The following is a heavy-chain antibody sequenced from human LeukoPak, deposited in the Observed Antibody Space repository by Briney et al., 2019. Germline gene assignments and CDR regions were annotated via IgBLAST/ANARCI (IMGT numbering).Heavy chain of an antibody. V-gene: IGHV3-23*01. Sequence: GGSLRLSCAASGFSFSSYAMSWVRKAPGKGLEWVSAISGSGGSTYYADSVKGRFTISRDNSKNTLYLQMNSLRAEDTAVYYCAKDSRIAVAGLGGYWGQGTLVTVSS. D-gene: IGHD6-19*01. CDR3: AKDSRIAVAGLGGY. CDR2: ISGSGGST. J-gene: IGHJ4*02. CDR1: GFSFSSYA.